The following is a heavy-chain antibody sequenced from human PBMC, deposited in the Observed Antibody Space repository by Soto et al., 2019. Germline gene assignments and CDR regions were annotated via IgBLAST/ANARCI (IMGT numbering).Heavy chain of an antibody. Sequence: VQLLESGGGLVQPGGSLRLSCAASRFTFSSYAISWVRQAPGQGLEWMGGIIPIFGTANYAQKFQGRVTITADESTSTAYMELSSLRSEDTAVYYCARVVTRSSSSSYYYYGMDVWGQGTTVTVSS. CDR2: IIPIFGTA. J-gene: IGHJ6*02. CDR3: ARVVTRSSSSSYYYYGMDV. D-gene: IGHD6-13*01. CDR1: RFTFSSYA. V-gene: IGHV1-69*01.